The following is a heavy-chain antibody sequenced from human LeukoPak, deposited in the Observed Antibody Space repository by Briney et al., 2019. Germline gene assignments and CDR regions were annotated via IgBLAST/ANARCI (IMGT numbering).Heavy chain of an antibody. V-gene: IGHV3-30*04. Sequence: PGRSLRLSCATSGFSFSMSAMHWVRLAPGKGLEWVAGISFDGANKFSGDSVKGRFSISRDNSKSSLYLQMNSLGLDDTAVYFCARGRAGVAAAGFDYWGPGNPGHRLL. CDR3: ARGRAGVAAAGFDY. J-gene: IGHJ4*02. CDR1: GFSFSMSA. D-gene: IGHD6-13*01. CDR2: ISFDGANK.